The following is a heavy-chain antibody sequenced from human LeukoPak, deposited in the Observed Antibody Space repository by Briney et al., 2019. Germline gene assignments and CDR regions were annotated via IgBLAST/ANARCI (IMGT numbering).Heavy chain of an antibody. CDR2: ISGYNGNT. Sequence: ASVKVSCKASGYTFTSYYMHWVRQAPGQGLEWMGWISGYNGNTNYAQKLQGRVTMTTDTSTSTAYMELRSLRSDDTAVYYCARGGYYYDSSGYYSIYYFDYWGQGTLVTVSS. J-gene: IGHJ4*02. V-gene: IGHV1-18*04. CDR3: ARGGYYYDSSGYYSIYYFDY. D-gene: IGHD3-22*01. CDR1: GYTFTSYY.